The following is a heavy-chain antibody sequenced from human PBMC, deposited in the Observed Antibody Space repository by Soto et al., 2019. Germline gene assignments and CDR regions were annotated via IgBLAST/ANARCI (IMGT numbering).Heavy chain of an antibody. J-gene: IGHJ4*02. CDR1: GFTFYNYA. CDR2: ISYDGSNK. V-gene: IGHV3-30-3*01. D-gene: IGHD3-22*01. CDR3: ASSPDDSSGYYLDY. Sequence: PGGSLRLSCAASGFTFYNYAMHWVRQAPGKGLEWVAVISYDGSNKYYADSVKGRFTISRDNSRNTLYLQMNSLRAEDTAVYYCASSPDDSSGYYLDYWGQGTLVTVSS.